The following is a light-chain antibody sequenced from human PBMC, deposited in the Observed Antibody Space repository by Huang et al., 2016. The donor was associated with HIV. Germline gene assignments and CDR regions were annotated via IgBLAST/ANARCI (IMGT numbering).Light chain of an antibody. V-gene: IGKV1-39*01. Sequence: DIQMTQSPSSLSASVGERVTITCRTSQNIKTYLNWYQHKPGKAPDLLIYAASSLRIGVPSRFSASGSGTEFTFTISSLQSDDFATYYCQESYSTPWTFGQGTKVEIK. CDR3: QESYSTPWT. J-gene: IGKJ1*01. CDR2: AAS. CDR1: QNIKTY.